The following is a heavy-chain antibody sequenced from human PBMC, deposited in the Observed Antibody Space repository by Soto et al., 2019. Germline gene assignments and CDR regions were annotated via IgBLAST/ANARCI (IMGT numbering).Heavy chain of an antibody. D-gene: IGHD3-3*01. Sequence: PVKVSCKASGGTFSSYAISWVRQAPGQGLEWMGGIIPIFGTANYAQKFQGRVTITADESTSTAYMELSSLRSEDTAVYYCARGIRGVYYDFWSGYFCGMAVWG. CDR2: IIPIFGTA. CDR1: GGTFSSYA. V-gene: IGHV1-69*13. CDR3: ARGIRGVYYDFWSGYFCGMAV. J-gene: IGHJ6*02.